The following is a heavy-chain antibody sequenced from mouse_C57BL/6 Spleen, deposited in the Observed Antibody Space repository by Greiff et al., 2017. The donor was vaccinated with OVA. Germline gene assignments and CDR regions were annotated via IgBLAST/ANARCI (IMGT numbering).Heavy chain of an antibody. J-gene: IGHJ1*03. CDR1: GYSITSGYY. V-gene: IGHV3-6*01. CDR3: ARNWVGYFDV. Sequence: EVQLQQSGPGLVKPSQSLSLTCSVTGYSITSGYYWNWIRQFPGNKLEWMGYISYDGSNNYNPSLKNRISITRDTSKNQFFLKLNSVTTEDTATYYCARNWVGYFDVWGTGTTVTVSS. CDR2: ISYDGSN. D-gene: IGHD4-1*01.